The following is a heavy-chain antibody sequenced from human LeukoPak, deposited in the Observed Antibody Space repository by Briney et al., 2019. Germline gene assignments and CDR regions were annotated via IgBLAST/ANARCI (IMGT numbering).Heavy chain of an antibody. D-gene: IGHD6-13*01. CDR1: GFTFSSYG. V-gene: IGHV3-33*01. Sequence: QPGGSLRLSCAASGFTFSSYGMHWVRQAPGKGLEWVAVIWYDGSNKYYADSVKGRFTISRDNSKNTLYLQVSSLRAEDTAVYYCARDLEAANTYYFDYWGQGTMVTVSS. CDR3: ARDLEAANTYYFDY. CDR2: IWYDGSNK. J-gene: IGHJ4*02.